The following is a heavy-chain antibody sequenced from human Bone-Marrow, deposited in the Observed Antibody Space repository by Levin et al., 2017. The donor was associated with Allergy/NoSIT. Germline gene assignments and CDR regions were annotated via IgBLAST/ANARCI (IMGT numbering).Heavy chain of an antibody. J-gene: IGHJ6*02. D-gene: IGHD5-18*01. V-gene: IGHV3-7*01. CDR1: GFIFNRYW. CDR3: ARDYFDPYTANFGLDV. Sequence: SCAASGFIFNRYWMTWVRQAPGKGLEWVATIKEDESEKYYVDSVKGRFTISRDNAKNSVYLQMNSLRAEDTAVYYCARDYFDPYTANFGLDVWGQGTTVTVS. CDR2: IKEDESEK.